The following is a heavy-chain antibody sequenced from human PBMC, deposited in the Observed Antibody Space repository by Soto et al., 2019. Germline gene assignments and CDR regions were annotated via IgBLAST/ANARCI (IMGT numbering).Heavy chain of an antibody. D-gene: IGHD6-6*01. CDR1: GFTFSSYA. Sequence: LRLSCAASGFTFSSYAMSWVRQAPGKGLEWVSAISGSGGSTYYADSVKGRFTISRDNSKNTLYLQMNSLRAEDTAVYYCAKDARVSARIGYYYYGMDVWGQGTTVTVSS. CDR3: AKDARVSARIGYYYYGMDV. CDR2: ISGSGGST. J-gene: IGHJ6*02. V-gene: IGHV3-23*01.